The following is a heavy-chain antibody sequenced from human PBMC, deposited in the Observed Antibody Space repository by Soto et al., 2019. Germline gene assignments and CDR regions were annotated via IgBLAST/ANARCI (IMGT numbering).Heavy chain of an antibody. CDR3: ARGGGTTHYYYYYGMDV. V-gene: IGHV1-69*13. D-gene: IGHD1-1*01. Sequence: SVKVSCKASGGTFSSYAISWVRQAPGQGLEWMGGIIPIFGTANYAQKFQGRVTITADESTSTAYMELSSLRSEDTAVYYCARGGGTTHYYYYYGMDVWGQGTTVTVSS. CDR1: GGTFSSYA. CDR2: IIPIFGTA. J-gene: IGHJ6*02.